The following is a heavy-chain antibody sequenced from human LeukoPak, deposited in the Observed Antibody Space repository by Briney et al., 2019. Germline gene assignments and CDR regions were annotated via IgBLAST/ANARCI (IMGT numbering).Heavy chain of an antibody. CDR3: ARQYSSSWPYYYYGMDV. CDR1: GGSISSYY. CDR2: IYYSGST. J-gene: IGHJ6*02. D-gene: IGHD6-13*01. Sequence: SETLSLTCTVSGGSISSYYWSWIRQPPGKGLEWIGYIYYSGSTDYNPSLKSRVTISVDTSKNQFSLKLSSVTAADTAVYYCARQYSSSWPYYYYGMDVWGQGTTVTVSS. V-gene: IGHV4-59*08.